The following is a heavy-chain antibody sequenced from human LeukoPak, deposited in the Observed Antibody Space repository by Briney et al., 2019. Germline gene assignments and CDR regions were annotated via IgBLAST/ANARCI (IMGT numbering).Heavy chain of an antibody. CDR3: ATDYRGVDGYYYYMDV. V-gene: IGHV4-59*01. CDR1: GGSISSYY. CDR2: FYYSGST. Sequence: SETLSLTCTVSGGSISSYYWSWIRQPPGKGLEWIGYFYYSGSTIYNPSLEGRVTISVDTSKNQFSLKLSSVTAADTAVYYCATDYRGVDGYYYYMDVWGKGTTVTVSS. J-gene: IGHJ6*03. D-gene: IGHD4-11*01.